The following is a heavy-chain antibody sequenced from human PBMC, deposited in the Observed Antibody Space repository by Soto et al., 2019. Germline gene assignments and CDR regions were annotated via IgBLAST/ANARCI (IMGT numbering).Heavy chain of an antibody. V-gene: IGHV3-30*18. CDR2: ISDDGSNK. CDR1: GFTFSSYG. CDR3: VKEWVYDSSGWSLDY. Sequence: QVQLVESGGGVVQPGRSLRLSCAASGFTFSSYGMHWVRQAPGKGLEWVAVISDDGSNKYYADSVKGRFTISRDNSKNKLYLQMNSLRAEDTAVYYCVKEWVYDSSGWSLDYWGQGTLVTVSS. D-gene: IGHD3-22*01. J-gene: IGHJ4*02.